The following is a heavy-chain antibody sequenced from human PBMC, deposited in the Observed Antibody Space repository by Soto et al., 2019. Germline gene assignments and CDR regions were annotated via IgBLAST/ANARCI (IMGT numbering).Heavy chain of an antibody. D-gene: IGHD3-22*01. V-gene: IGHV1-24*01. Sequence: GASVKVSCKVSGYTLTELSMHWVRQAPGKGREWMGGFDPEDGETIYAQKFQGRGTMTEDTSTDTAYMELSRLRSEDTAVYYCATGVYDSSGYYYPLDYWGQGTMVTISS. J-gene: IGHJ4*02. CDR3: ATGVYDSSGYYYPLDY. CDR2: FDPEDGET. CDR1: GYTLTELS.